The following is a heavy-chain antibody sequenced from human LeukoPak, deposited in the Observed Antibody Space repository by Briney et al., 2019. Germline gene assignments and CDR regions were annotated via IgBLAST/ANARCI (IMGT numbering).Heavy chain of an antibody. CDR2: INPGGGSA. CDR3: ARQADSYGYLDY. V-gene: IGHV1-46*01. Sequence: ASVKVSCKASGYTFTSYYMRWVRQAPGQGLEWMGIINPGGGSASYAQNFQGRVTMTRDTSTSTVYMELSSLRSEDTVVYYCARQADSYGYLDYWGQGTLVTVSS. J-gene: IGHJ4*02. CDR1: GYTFTSYY. D-gene: IGHD5-18*01.